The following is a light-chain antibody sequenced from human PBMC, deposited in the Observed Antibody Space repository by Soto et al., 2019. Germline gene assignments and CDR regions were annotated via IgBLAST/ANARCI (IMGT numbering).Light chain of an antibody. CDR3: QQSYSTLPLT. CDR2: GAS. CDR1: QSISRF. J-gene: IGKJ4*01. V-gene: IGKV1-39*01. Sequence: DIQMTQSPSSLSASLGDRVTISCRASQSISRFLNGYQQKAGKAPKLLIYGASSLQSGVPARFSGRGSGTDFTLTINNLPVEDSATYYCQQSYSTLPLTFGGGTKVEIK.